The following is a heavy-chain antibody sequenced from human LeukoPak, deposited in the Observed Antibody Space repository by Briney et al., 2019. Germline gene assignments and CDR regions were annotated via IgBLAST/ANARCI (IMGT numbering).Heavy chain of an antibody. CDR3: ARGITGDIVVVVAAAYFDY. CDR1: GGSFSGYY. V-gene: IGHV4-34*01. J-gene: IGHJ4*02. Sequence: SETLSLTCAVYGGSFSGYYWSWIRQPPGKGLEWIGEINHSGSTNYNPSLKSRVTISVDTSKNQFSLKLSSVTAADTAVYYCARGITGDIVVVVAAAYFDYWGQGTLVTVSS. CDR2: INHSGST. D-gene: IGHD2-15*01.